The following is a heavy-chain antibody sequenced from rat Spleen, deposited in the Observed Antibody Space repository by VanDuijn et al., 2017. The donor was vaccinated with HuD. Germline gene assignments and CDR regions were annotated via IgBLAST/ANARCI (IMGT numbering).Heavy chain of an antibody. V-gene: IGHV3-1*01. CDR3: ARWTRYFDY. J-gene: IGHJ2*01. CDR2: ISYSGST. CDR1: GYSITSNY. D-gene: IGHD1-4*01. Sequence: VQLRESGPGLVKPSQSLSLTCSVTGYSITSNYWGWIRKFPGNKMEWLGYISYSGSTSYKPSLKTRISITRDTSKNQFFLQLNSVSTEDTATYYCARWTRYFDYWGQGVMVTVSS.